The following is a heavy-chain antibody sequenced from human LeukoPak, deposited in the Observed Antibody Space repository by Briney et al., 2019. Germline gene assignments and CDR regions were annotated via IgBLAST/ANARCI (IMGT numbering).Heavy chain of an antibody. CDR1: GFTFSSYS. J-gene: IGHJ4*02. V-gene: IGHV3-21*01. CDR3: ARDPGYYYDSSGYDY. Sequence: GGSLRLSCAASGFTFSSYSMNWVRQAPGEGLEWVSSISSSSSYIYYADSVKGRFTISRDNAKNSLYLQMNSLRAEDTAVYYCARDPGYYYDSSGYDYWGQGTLVTVSS. CDR2: ISSSSSYI. D-gene: IGHD3-22*01.